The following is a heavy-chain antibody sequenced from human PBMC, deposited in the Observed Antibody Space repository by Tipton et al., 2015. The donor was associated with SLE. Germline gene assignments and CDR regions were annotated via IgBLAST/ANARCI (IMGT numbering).Heavy chain of an antibody. J-gene: IGHJ2*01. Sequence: GLVKPSETLSLTCKVSGGSISRYYWSRIRQPPGKGLDYIESIYYSGSTNSHPSLESRVSMSEDSSKNQFSLNLRSVTAADTAVYYCARSVGAWGSQYFDLWGCGTLVTVSS. D-gene: IGHD7-27*01. CDR3: ARSVGAWGSQYFDL. V-gene: IGHV4-59*12. CDR1: GGSISRYY. CDR2: IYYSGST.